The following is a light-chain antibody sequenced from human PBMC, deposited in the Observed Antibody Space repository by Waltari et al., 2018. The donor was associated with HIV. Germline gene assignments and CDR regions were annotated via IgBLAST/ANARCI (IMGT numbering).Light chain of an antibody. CDR1: ALPKQY. CDR2: DYT. CDR3: QVWDTSSDHPAF. J-gene: IGLJ2*01. V-gene: IGLV3-21*02. Sequence: SYGLTQPPSVSVSPGQTATITCSGDALPKQYAYWYQQKPGQAPILVIYDYTDRPTGIPERFSGSSSGNTATLTVTMVEAGDEADYYCQVWDTSSDHPAFFGGGTKLTVV.